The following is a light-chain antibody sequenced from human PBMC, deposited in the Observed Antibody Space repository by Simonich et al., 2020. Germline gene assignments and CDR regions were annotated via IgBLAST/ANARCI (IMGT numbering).Light chain of an antibody. V-gene: IGKV3-11*01. CDR2: DAS. J-gene: IGKJ2*01. CDR3: QQRSNWAPYT. Sequence: EIVLTQSPATLSLSPGERATLSCRASQSVSSYLAWYQQKPGQAPRLLSYDASNRATCIPARFSGSGSGTDFTLTISSLEPEDFAVYYCQQRSNWAPYTFGQGTKLEIK. CDR1: QSVSSY.